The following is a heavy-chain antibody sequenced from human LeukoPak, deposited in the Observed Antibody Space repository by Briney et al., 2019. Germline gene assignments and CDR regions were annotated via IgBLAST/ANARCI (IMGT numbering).Heavy chain of an antibody. CDR1: GFTFSNYW. J-gene: IGHJ2*01. CDR3: ARGRGWYFDL. V-gene: IGHV3-74*01. Sequence: PGGSLRLSCAASGFTFSNYWMHWVRQVPGKGLVWVSHVNSDGRIINYADSVKGRFTISRDNAKNTLYLQSNSLRVEDTAVYYCARGRGWYFDLWGRGTLVTVSS. CDR2: VNSDGRII. D-gene: IGHD3-10*01.